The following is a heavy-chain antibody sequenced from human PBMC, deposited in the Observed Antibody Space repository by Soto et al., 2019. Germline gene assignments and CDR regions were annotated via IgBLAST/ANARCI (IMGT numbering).Heavy chain of an antibody. CDR2: INHSGST. J-gene: IGHJ1*01. Sequence: SETLSLTCAVYGGSFSGYYWSWIRQPPGKGLEWIGEINHSGSTNYNPSLKSRVTISVDTSKNQFSLKLSSVTAADTAVYYCARGPYDSSGYYYREVYFQHWGQGT. CDR3: ARGPYDSSGYYYREVYFQH. D-gene: IGHD3-22*01. V-gene: IGHV4-34*01. CDR1: GGSFSGYY.